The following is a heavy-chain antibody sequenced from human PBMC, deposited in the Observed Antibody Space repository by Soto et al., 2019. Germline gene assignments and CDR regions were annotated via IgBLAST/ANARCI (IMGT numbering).Heavy chain of an antibody. CDR3: AHPRGYGVFDAYDI. D-gene: IGHD4-17*01. CDR1: GFTFNHYA. J-gene: IGHJ3*02. Sequence: GGSLRLSCSASGFTFNHYAMSWVRQAPGKGLEWVSAVSGRGGSTKYADSVRGRFTISRDNSINTLFMQMNSLRAEDTAVYYCAHPRGYGVFDAYDIWGQGAMVTVSS. CDR2: VSGRGGST. V-gene: IGHV3-23*01.